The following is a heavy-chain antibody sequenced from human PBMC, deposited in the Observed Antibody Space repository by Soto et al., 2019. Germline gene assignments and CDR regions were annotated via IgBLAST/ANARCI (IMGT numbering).Heavy chain of an antibody. Sequence: SETLSLTCTVSGGSISSSSYYWGWIRQPPGKGLEWIGSIYYSGSTYYNPSLKSRVTISVDTSKNQFSLKLSSVTAADTAVYYCARPGYGYGYFDYWGQGTLVTVSS. CDR2: IYYSGST. V-gene: IGHV4-39*01. CDR3: ARPGYGYGYFDY. CDR1: GGSISSSSYY. D-gene: IGHD5-18*01. J-gene: IGHJ4*02.